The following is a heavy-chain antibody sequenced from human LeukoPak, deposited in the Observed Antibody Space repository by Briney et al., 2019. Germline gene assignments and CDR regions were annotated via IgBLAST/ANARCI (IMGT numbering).Heavy chain of an antibody. CDR1: GFTFSNYA. V-gene: IGHV3-23*01. Sequence: GGSLRLSCVVAGFTFSNYAMTWVRQAPGKGLGWVSGISGSGDRTYYSDSVKGRFTISRDNSKNTLYLQMNSLTDDDSAVYYCAKDRIPVAGRQDIWDYWGQGTLVTVSS. CDR3: AKDRIPVAGRQDIWDY. D-gene: IGHD6-19*01. CDR2: ISGSGDRT. J-gene: IGHJ4*02.